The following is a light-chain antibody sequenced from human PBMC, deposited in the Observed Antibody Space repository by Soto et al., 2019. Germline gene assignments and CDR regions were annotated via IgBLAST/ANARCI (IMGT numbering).Light chain of an antibody. CDR1: QSLLHNNGYNY. J-gene: IGKJ1*01. V-gene: IGKV2-28*01. Sequence: DIVMTQSPLSLPVTPGEPASISCRSSQSLLHNNGYNYLDWFLQKPGQSPLLLIYLASNRSSGVPDRFSASGSGTDSTLKISGVEPEDVGVYYCMQALQTPPTFGQGTKVDIK. CDR3: MQALQTPPT. CDR2: LAS.